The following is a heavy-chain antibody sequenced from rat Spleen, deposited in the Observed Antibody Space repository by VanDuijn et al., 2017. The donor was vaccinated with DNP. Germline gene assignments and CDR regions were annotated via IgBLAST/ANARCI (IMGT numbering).Heavy chain of an antibody. J-gene: IGHJ2*01. V-gene: IGHV5S13*01. D-gene: IGHD4-1*01. CDR1: GFTFNNYG. CDR3: TRRGIRVRYIDY. Sequence: EVQLVESGGGLVQPGRSLKLSCAASGFTFNNYGMAWVRQAPTKGLEWVAAISTSGAVTYYRDSVKGRVTISRDNANSTLYLQRNRLRSEDTATYYCTRRGIRVRYIDYWGQGVMVTVSS. CDR2: ISTSGAVT.